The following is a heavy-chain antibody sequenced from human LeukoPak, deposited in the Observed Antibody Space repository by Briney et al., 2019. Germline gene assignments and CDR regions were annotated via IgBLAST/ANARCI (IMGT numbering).Heavy chain of an antibody. CDR2: ISAYNGNT. CDR1: GYTFTSYG. CDR3: ARGGLKVGAAYYFDY. D-gene: IGHD2-15*01. V-gene: IGHV1-18*01. Sequence: ASVKVSCKASGYTFTSYGISWVRQAPGQGLEWMGWISAYNGNTNYAQKLQGRVTMTTDTSTSTAYMELRSLRSDDTAVYYCARGGLKVGAAYYFDYWGQGTLVTVSS. J-gene: IGHJ4*02.